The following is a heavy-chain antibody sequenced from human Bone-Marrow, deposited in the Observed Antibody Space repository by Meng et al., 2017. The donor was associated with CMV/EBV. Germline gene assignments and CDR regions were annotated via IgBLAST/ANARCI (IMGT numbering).Heavy chain of an antibody. CDR1: GYTFTSYG. Sequence: GESLKISCKASGYTFTSYGISWVRQAPGQGLEWMGWISAYNGNTNYAQKLQGRVTMTTDTSTSTAYMERRSLRADDTAVYYCARDDRTTYYDFWSGGSGMDVWGQGTTVTVSS. J-gene: IGHJ6*02. V-gene: IGHV1-18*01. CDR3: ARDDRTTYYDFWSGGSGMDV. CDR2: ISAYNGNT. D-gene: IGHD3-3*01.